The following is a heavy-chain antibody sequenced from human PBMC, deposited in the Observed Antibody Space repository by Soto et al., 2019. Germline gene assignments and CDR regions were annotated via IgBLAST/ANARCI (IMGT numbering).Heavy chain of an antibody. J-gene: IGHJ4*02. V-gene: IGHV4-59*01. CDR1: GGSISSYY. Sequence: PSETLSLTCAVSGGSISSYYWSWIRQPPGKGLEWIGYVYNSGSTNYNPSLKSRVTISVDTSKNQFSLKLSSVTAADTAVYYCARERIGYFDYWGQGTLVTVSS. CDR3: ARERIGYFDY. CDR2: VYNSGST.